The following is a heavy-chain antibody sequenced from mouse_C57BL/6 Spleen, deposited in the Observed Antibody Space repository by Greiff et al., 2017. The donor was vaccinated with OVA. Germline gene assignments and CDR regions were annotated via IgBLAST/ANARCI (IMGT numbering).Heavy chain of an antibody. Sequence: QVQLKESGAELVRPGNSVKMSCKASGYTFTNYWIGWAKQRPGHGLEWIGDIYPGGGYPNYNEKFKGKATLTSDKSASTAYMQFSSLTSEDSAIYYCARSASYYFDDWGQGTTLTVSS. V-gene: IGHV1-63*01. CDR3: ARSASYYFDD. D-gene: IGHD1-2*01. CDR2: IYPGGGYP. J-gene: IGHJ2*01. CDR1: GYTFTNYW.